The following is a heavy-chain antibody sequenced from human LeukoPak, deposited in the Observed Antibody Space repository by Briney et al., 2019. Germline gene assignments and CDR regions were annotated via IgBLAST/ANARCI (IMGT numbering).Heavy chain of an antibody. V-gene: IGHV4-39*07. Sequence: SETLSLTCTVSGGSISSSSYYWGWIRQPPGKGLEWIGSIYYSGSTYYNPSLKSRVTISVDTSKNQLSLKLSSVTAADTAVYYCARDPYGDRKFDYWGQGTLVTVSS. CDR3: ARDPYGDRKFDY. CDR1: GGSISSSSYY. CDR2: IYYSGST. D-gene: IGHD4-17*01. J-gene: IGHJ4*02.